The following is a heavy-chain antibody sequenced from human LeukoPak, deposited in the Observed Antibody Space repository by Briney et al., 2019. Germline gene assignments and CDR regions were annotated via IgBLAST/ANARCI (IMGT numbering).Heavy chain of an antibody. V-gene: IGHV5-51*01. J-gene: IGHJ3*02. D-gene: IGHD3-22*01. CDR2: IYPGESDI. CDR1: GYTFSDYW. CDR3: ATQVNYYDTSEDAFDI. Sequence: GESLKISCKASGYTFSDYWIGWVRQMPGEGLEWMGIIYPGESDIRYSPSFQGQVTISADKSISTAYLQWSSLKASDTAMYYCATQVNYYDTSEDAFDIWGQGTMVTVSS.